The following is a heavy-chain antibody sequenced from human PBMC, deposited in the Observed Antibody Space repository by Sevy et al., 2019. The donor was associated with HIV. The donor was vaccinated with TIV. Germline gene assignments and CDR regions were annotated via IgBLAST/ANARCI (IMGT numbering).Heavy chain of an antibody. CDR3: ARGNSGSFDY. CDR1: GFSFSSYW. CDR2: IKQDESEK. D-gene: IGHD3-22*01. J-gene: IGHJ4*02. V-gene: IGHV3-7*03. Sequence: GGSLRLSCAASGFSFSSYWMHWVRRAPGKGLEWVANIKQDESEKYYAASVKGRFTISRDNAKNSVYLQMNSLRPEDTAIYYCARGNSGSFDYWGQGTLVTVSS.